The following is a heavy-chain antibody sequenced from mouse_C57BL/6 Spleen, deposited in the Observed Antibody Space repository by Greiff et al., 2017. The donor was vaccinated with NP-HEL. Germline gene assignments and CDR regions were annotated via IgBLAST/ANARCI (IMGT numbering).Heavy chain of an antibody. V-gene: IGHV5-9-1*02. CDR1: GFTFSSYA. CDR2: ISSGGDYI. Sequence: EVKLVESGEGLVKPGGSLKLSCAASGFTFSSYAMSWVRQTPEKRLEWVAYISSGGDYIYYADTVKGRFTISRDNARNTLYLQMSSLKSEDTAMYYCTRDGIYPYAYWGQGTLVTVSA. D-gene: IGHD2-1*01. J-gene: IGHJ3*01. CDR3: TRDGIYPYAY.